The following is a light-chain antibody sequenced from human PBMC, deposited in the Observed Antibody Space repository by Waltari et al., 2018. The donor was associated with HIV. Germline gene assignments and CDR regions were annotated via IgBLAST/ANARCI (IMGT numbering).Light chain of an antibody. CDR3: VLYMGSGIWV. CDR1: SGSVSTNYY. CDR2: STN. J-gene: IGLJ3*02. Sequence: QTVVTQEPSFSVSPGGTVTLTCGLSSGSVSTNYYPSWYQQTPGQAPRTLIYSTNTRSSGVPGRFSGSILGNKAALTITGAQAYDESDYYCVLYMGSGIWVFGGGTKLTVL. V-gene: IGLV8-61*01.